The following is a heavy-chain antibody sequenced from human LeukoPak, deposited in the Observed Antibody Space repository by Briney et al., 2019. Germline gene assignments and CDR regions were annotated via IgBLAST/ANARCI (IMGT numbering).Heavy chain of an antibody. CDR2: IYYSGST. D-gene: IGHD2-21*02. V-gene: IGHV4-39*07. CDR3: ARDAYCGGDCYEKDAFDI. Sequence: SETLSLTCTVSGGSISSSSYYWGWIRQPPGKGLEWIGSIYYSGSTYYNPSLKSRVTISVDTSKNQFSLKLSSVTAVDTAVYYCARDAYCGGDCYEKDAFDIWGQGTMVTVSS. J-gene: IGHJ3*02. CDR1: GGSISSSSYY.